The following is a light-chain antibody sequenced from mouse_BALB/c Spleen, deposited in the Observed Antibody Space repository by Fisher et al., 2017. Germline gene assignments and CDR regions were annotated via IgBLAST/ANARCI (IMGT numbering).Light chain of an antibody. CDR1: SSVSSSY. CDR2: STS. CDR3: QQRSSYPWT. V-gene: IGKV4-79*01. Sequence: IVMTQSTAIMSASPGEKVTLTCSASSSVSSSYLYWYQQKPGSSPKLWIYSTSNLASGVPARFSGSGSGTSYSLTISSMEAEDAATYYCQQRSSYPWTFGGGTKL. J-gene: IGKJ1*01.